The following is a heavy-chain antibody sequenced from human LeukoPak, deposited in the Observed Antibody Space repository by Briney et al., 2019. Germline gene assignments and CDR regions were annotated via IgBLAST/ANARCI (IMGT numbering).Heavy chain of an antibody. Sequence: SETLSLTCVLYGGSSTNYFWSWIRQPPGKGLEWIGEINRSASTNYNPSLKSRVTISIDTSKNQFSLKLSSVTAADTAVYYCAREMAVAATQGGETYHYYYMDVWGKGTTVTISS. J-gene: IGHJ6*03. V-gene: IGHV4-34*01. CDR3: AREMAVAATQGGETYHYYYMDV. CDR1: GGSSTNYF. CDR2: INRSAST. D-gene: IGHD2-15*01.